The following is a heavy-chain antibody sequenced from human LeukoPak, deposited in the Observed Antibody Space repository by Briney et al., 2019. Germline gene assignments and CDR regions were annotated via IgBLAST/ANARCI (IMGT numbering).Heavy chain of an antibody. CDR3: ARVDSSSSFDY. D-gene: IGHD6-6*01. Sequence: GASVKVSCKASAYTFTSYYMHWVRQAPGQGLEWMGIINPSGGSTSYAQKFQGRVTMTRDTPTSTVYMELSSLRSEDTDVYYCARVDSSSSFDYWGQGTLVTVSS. CDR2: INPSGGST. J-gene: IGHJ4*02. CDR1: AYTFTSYY. V-gene: IGHV1-46*01.